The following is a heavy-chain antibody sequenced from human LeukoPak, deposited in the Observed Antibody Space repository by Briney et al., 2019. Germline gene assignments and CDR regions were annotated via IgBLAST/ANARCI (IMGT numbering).Heavy chain of an antibody. CDR1: GGTFSSYA. D-gene: IGHD2-2*02. CDR2: INPNSGGT. CDR3: ARVGYCSSTSCYMGMRSFDY. V-gene: IGHV1-2*02. J-gene: IGHJ4*02. Sequence: ASVKVSCKASGGTFSSYAISWVRQAPGQGLEWMGWINPNSGGTNYAQKFQGRVTMTRDTSISTAYMELSRLRSDDTAVYYCARVGYCSSTSCYMGMRSFDYWGQGTLVTVSS.